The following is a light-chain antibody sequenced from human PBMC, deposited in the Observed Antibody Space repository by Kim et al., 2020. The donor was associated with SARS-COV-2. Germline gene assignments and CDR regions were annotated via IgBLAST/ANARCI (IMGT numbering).Light chain of an antibody. CDR3: CSYAGSNDV. CDR1: SSDVGGYNY. CDR2: EVS. V-gene: IGLV2-8*01. J-gene: IGLJ1*01. Sequence: QSVLTQPPSASGSPGQSVTISCTGTSSDVGGYNYVSWYQHHPGKAPKLMIYEVSKRPSGVPDRFSGSKSGNTASLTVSGLQAEDEADYYCCSYAGSNDVFGAGTKVTVL.